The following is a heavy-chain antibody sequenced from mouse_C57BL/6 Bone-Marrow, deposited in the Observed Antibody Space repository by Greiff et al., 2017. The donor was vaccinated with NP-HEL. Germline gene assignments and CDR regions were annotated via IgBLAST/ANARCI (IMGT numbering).Heavy chain of an antibody. CDR2: INPNNGGT. CDR3: ARDSYYYSNYLYAMDY. D-gene: IGHD2-5*01. CDR1: GYTFTDYY. Sequence: EVQLQQSGPELVKPGASVKISCKASGYTFTDYYMNWVKQSHGKSLEWIGDINPNNGGTSYNQKFKGKATLTVDKSSSTAYMELRSLTSEDSAVYYCARDSYYYSNYLYAMDYWGQGTSVTVSS. J-gene: IGHJ4*01. V-gene: IGHV1-26*01.